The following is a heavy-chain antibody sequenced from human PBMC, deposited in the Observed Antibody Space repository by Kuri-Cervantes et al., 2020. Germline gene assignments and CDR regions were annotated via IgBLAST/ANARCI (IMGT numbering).Heavy chain of an antibody. CDR3: AHRLKQQRNFDY. Sequence: SGPTLAKPTHTLTLTCTFSGFSLSTSGVGVGWIRQPPGKALEWLALIYWNDDKRYSPSLKSRLTITKDTPKNQVVLTMTNMDPVDTATYYCAHRLKQQRNFDYWGQGTLVTVSS. CDR1: GFSLSTSGVG. J-gene: IGHJ4*02. CDR2: IYWNDDK. D-gene: IGHD6-13*01. V-gene: IGHV2-5*01.